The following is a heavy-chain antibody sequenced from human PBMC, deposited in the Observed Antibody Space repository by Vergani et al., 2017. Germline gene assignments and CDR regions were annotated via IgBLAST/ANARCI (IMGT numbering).Heavy chain of an antibody. CDR3: ARSVVAGALVGY. J-gene: IGHJ4*02. CDR1: GGSISSYY. V-gene: IGHV4-59*01. CDR2: IYYSGST. D-gene: IGHD1-26*01. Sequence: QVQLQESGPGLVKPSETLSLTCTVSGGSISSYYWSWIRQPPGKGLEWIGYIYYSGSTNYNPSLKSRVTISVDTSKNQFSLKLSSVTAADTAVYYCARSVVAGALVGYWGQGTLVTVSS.